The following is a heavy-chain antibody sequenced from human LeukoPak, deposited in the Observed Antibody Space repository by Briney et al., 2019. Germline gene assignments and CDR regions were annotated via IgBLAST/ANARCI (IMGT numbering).Heavy chain of an antibody. CDR3: AKRPSDYGDYVSYFDY. CDR1: GFSFISYG. D-gene: IGHD4-17*01. J-gene: IGHJ4*02. Sequence: GGSLRLSCAASGFSFISYGMHWVRQAPGKGLEWVGVISDDGRRKDYADSVKGRFTISRDNSKDTLHLQMNSLRAEDTAVYYCAKRPSDYGDYVSYFDYWGQGTLVTVSS. V-gene: IGHV3-30*18. CDR2: ISDDGRRK.